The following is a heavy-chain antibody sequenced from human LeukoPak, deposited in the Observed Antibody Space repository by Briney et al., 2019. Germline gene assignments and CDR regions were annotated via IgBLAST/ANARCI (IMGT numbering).Heavy chain of an antibody. D-gene: IGHD2-8*01. V-gene: IGHV1-46*01. Sequence: APVKVSCKTSRYSFTTSSIHWVRQAPGQGLEWMGIINPKGDITTYANRFQGRVTMPSDTSTAPVYMELSGLRSEDTAIYYCARKWSSRDWFDPWGEGTLLTVSS. J-gene: IGHJ5*02. CDR2: INPKGDIT. CDR3: ARKWSSRDWFDP. CDR1: RYSFTTSS.